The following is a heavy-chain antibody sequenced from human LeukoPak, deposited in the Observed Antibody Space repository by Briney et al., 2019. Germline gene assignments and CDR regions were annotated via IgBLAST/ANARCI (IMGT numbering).Heavy chain of an antibody. CDR1: GGSISSSSYY. CDR3: ARQRYFDWLSPFDY. V-gene: IGHV4-39*01. CDR2: IYYSGST. D-gene: IGHD3-9*01. Sequence: SETLSLTCTVSGGSISSSSYYWGWIRQSPGKGLEWIGSIYYSGSTYYNPSLKSRVTISVDTSKNQFSLKLSSVTAADTAVYYCARQRYFDWLSPFDYWGQGTLVTVSS. J-gene: IGHJ4*02.